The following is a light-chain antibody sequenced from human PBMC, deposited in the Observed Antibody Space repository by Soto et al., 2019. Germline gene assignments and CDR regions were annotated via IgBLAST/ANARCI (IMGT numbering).Light chain of an antibody. CDR3: QQRHMWPIT. CDR1: QSFRGL. Sequence: EMVVTQSPVTLSLSPRERATLSCRASQSFRGLLAWYQQKPGQAPRLLIYEAYNRATGIPPRFSGSGSGTDFTLTISSLEPEDSAVYYCQQRHMWPITFGQGTRLEIK. J-gene: IGKJ5*01. CDR2: EAY. V-gene: IGKV3-11*01.